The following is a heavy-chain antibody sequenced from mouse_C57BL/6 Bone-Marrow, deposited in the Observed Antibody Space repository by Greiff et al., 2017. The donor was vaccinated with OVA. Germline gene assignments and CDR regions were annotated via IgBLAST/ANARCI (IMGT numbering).Heavy chain of an antibody. J-gene: IGHJ2*01. CDR3: ARSSGSSYGGYYFDY. CDR2: IDPSDSYT. CDR1: GYTFTSYW. V-gene: IGHV1-69*01. Sequence: QVQLQQPGAELVKPGASVKLSCKASGYTFTSYWMHWVKQRPGQGLEWIGEIDPSDSYTNYNQKFKGKSTLTVDKSSSTAYMQLSSLTSEDSAVYYCARSSGSSYGGYYFDYWGQGTTLTVSS. D-gene: IGHD1-1*01.